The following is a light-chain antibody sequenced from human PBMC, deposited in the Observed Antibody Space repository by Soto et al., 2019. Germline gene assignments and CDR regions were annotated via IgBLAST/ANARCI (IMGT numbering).Light chain of an antibody. V-gene: IGLV2-23*02. J-gene: IGLJ1*01. CDR3: CSYAGNSEV. Sequence: QSALTQPASVSGSPGQSITIPCTGTSGDVGGYNLVSWYQQDPGKAPKLMIYEVTERPSGVSNRFSGSKSGNTASLTISGLQPDDEADYYCCSYAGNSEVFGTGTKLTVL. CDR1: SGDVGGYNL. CDR2: EVT.